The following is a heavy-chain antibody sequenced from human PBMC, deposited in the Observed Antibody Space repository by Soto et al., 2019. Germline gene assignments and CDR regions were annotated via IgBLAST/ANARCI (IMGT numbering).Heavy chain of an antibody. V-gene: IGHV4-59*01. D-gene: IGHD3-9*01. J-gene: IGHJ6*03. CDR1: GGSISSYY. CDR3: ARGGIPYFDWLLDYYYYYYMDV. CDR2: IYYSGST. Sequence: QVQLQESGPGLVKPSETLSLTCTVSGGSISSYYWSWIRQPPGKGLEWIGYIYYSGSTNYNPSLKSRVTISVDTSKNQSSLKLSSVTAADTAVYYCARGGIPYFDWLLDYYYYYYMDVWGKGTTVTVSS.